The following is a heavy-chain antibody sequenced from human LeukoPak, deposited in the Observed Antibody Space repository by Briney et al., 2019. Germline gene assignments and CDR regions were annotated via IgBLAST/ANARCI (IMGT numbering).Heavy chain of an antibody. CDR2: ISSSGNYR. CDR3: TGEYIRGMADY. D-gene: IGHD6-13*01. J-gene: IGHJ4*02. V-gene: IGHV3-21*01. Sequence: GGSLRLSCAASGFSFNTYTMIWFRQAPGKALEWVSSISSSGNYRDFADSVKGRFTISRDNAQKSLYLQMNSLRAEDTAVYYCTGEYIRGMADYWGQGTVVIVSS. CDR1: GFSFNTYT.